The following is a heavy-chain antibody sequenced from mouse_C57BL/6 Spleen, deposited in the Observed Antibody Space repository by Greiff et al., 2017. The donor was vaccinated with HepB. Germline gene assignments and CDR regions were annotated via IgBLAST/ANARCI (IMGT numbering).Heavy chain of an antibody. J-gene: IGHJ4*01. CDR2: ISSGSSNI. D-gene: IGHD1-1*01. V-gene: IGHV5-17*01. CDR3: ARPTVDAMDY. Sequence: EVNVVESGGGLVKPGGSLKLSCAASGFTFSDYGMHWVRQAPEKGLEWVAYISSGSSNIYYADTVKGRCTISRDNAKNTLFLQMTSLRSEDTAMYYCARPTVDAMDYWGQGTSVTVSS. CDR1: GFTFSDYG.